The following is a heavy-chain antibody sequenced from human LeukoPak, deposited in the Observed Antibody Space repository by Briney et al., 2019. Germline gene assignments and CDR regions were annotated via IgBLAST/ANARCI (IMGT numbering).Heavy chain of an antibody. CDR3: ASIPGYAAFDI. Sequence: SETLSLTCTVSGGSISSSSYYWCWIRQPPGKGLEWIGSIYYSGRTYYNPSLKSRVTISVDTSKNQFSLKLSSVTAADTAVYYCASIPGYAAFDIWGQGTMVTVSS. D-gene: IGHD2-8*01. CDR1: GGSISSSSYY. V-gene: IGHV4-39*01. CDR2: IYYSGRT. J-gene: IGHJ3*02.